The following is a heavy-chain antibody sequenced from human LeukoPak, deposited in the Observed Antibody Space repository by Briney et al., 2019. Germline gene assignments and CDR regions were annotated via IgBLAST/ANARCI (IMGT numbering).Heavy chain of an antibody. Sequence: GASVKVSCKASGYTFTDYYMYWVRQAPGQGLEWMGWINPNSGGTNYAQKFQGRVTMTSDTSISTAYMELSSLRSDDTAVYYCARDRLPHYTAWIYYWGQGTLVTVSS. J-gene: IGHJ4*02. CDR3: ARDRLPHYTAWIYY. CDR2: INPNSGGT. V-gene: IGHV1-2*02. D-gene: IGHD5-18*01. CDR1: GYTFTDYY.